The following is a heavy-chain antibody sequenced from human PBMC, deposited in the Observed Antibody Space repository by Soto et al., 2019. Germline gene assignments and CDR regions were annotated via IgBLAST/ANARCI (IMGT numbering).Heavy chain of an antibody. CDR3: ARELRFGEDYYGMDV. V-gene: IGHV4-31*03. D-gene: IGHD3-10*01. J-gene: IGHJ6*02. CDR1: GGSISSGGYY. CDR2: IYYSGST. Sequence: SETLFLTCTVSGGSISSGGYYWSWIRQHPGKGLEWIGYIYYSGSTYYNPSLKSRVTISVDTSKNQFSLKLSSVTAADTAVYYCARELRFGEDYYGMDVWGQGTTVS.